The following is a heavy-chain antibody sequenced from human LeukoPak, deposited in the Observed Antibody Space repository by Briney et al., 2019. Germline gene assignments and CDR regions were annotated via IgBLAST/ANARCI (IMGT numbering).Heavy chain of an antibody. CDR1: GGTFSSYA. CDR3: AGASIDYGSGSYPDDY. D-gene: IGHD3-10*01. CDR2: IIPIFGTA. Sequence: ASVTVSCKASGGTFSSYAISWVRQAPGQGLEWMGGIIPIFGTANYAQKFQGRVTITADESTSTAYMELSSLRSEDTAVYYCAGASIDYGSGSYPDDYWGQGTLVTVSS. J-gene: IGHJ4*02. V-gene: IGHV1-69*13.